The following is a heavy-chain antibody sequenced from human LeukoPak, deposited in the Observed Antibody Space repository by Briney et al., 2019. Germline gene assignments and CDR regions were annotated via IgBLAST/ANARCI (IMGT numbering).Heavy chain of an antibody. J-gene: IGHJ3*02. D-gene: IGHD3-10*01. CDR2: IKQDGSEK. CDR3: ARDLVNYYGSGSYRHAFDI. V-gene: IGHV3-7*01. Sequence: PGGSLRLSCAASGFTFSSYWMSWVRQAPGKGLEWVANIKQDGSEKYYVDSVKGRFTISRDNAKNSLYLQMNSLRAEDTAVYYCARDLVNYYGSGSYRHAFDIWGQGTMVTVSS. CDR1: GFTFSSYW.